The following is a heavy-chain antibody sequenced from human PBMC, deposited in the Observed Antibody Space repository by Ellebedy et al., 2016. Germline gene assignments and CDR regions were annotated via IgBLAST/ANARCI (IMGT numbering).Heavy chain of an antibody. Sequence: GGSLRLXXAASGFSVTDNYMTWVRQGPGKGLEWVSVMWSGGLSYYADAVKGRFTISRDGSRNTLYLQMNSLRLEDMATYYCATRHFAGDVRWGRGTVVTVSS. J-gene: IGHJ3*01. D-gene: IGHD2-8*02. CDR1: GFSVTDNY. V-gene: IGHV3-53*01. CDR3: ATRHFAGDVR. CDR2: MWSGGLS.